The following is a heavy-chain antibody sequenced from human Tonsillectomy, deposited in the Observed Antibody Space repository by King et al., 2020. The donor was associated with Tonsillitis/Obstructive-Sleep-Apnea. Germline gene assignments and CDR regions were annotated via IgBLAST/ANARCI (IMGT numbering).Heavy chain of an antibody. CDR2: IYYSGRT. J-gene: IGHJ4*02. V-gene: IGHV4-39*01. D-gene: IGHD3-3*01. CDR1: GGSISSSSYY. Sequence: LQLQESGPGLVKPSETLSLTCTVSGGSISSSSYYWGWIRQPPGKGLEWIGSIYYSGRTYYNPSLQSRVTISVDTSKNQFSLKLSSVTAADTAVYYCAAGGYYKIDYWGQGTLVTVSS. CDR3: AAGGYYKIDY.